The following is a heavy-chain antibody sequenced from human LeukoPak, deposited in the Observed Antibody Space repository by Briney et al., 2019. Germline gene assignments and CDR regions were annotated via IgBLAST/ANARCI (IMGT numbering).Heavy chain of an antibody. V-gene: IGHV4-61*01. CDR3: ASVWSGYPYYYYYYGMDV. Sequence: PSETLSLTCTVSGGSVSSGSYYWSWIRQPPGKGLEWIGYIYYSGSTNYNPSLKSRVTISVDTSKNQFSLKLSSVTAADTAVYYCASVWSGYPYYYYYYGMDVWGQGTTVTVSS. D-gene: IGHD3-3*01. J-gene: IGHJ6*02. CDR1: GGSVSSGSYY. CDR2: IYYSGST.